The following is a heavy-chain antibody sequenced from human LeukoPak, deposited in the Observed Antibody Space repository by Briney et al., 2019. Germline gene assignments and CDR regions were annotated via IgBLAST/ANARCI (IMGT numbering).Heavy chain of an antibody. J-gene: IGHJ6*03. CDR2: ITPIFGTA. D-gene: IGHD6-13*01. V-gene: IGHV1-69*13. CDR3: ARAASWSPIGDTYYYMDV. CDR1: GGTFSSYA. Sequence: SVKVSCKASGGTFSSYAISWVRQAPGQGLEWMGGITPIFGTANYAQKFQGRVTITADESTSTAYMELSSLRSEDTAVYYCARAASWSPIGDTYYYMDVWGKGTTVTISS.